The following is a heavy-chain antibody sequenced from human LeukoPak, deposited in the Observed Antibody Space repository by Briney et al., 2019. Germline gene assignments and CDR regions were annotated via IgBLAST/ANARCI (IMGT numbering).Heavy chain of an antibody. D-gene: IGHD3-10*01. CDR3: ARAVRGFGELLYFDY. CDR2: ISAYNGNT. CDR1: GGTFSSYA. V-gene: IGHV1-18*01. Sequence: GASVKVSCKASGGTFSSYAISWVRQAPGQGLEWMGWISAYNGNTNYAQKLQGRVTMTTDTSTSTAYMELRSLRSDDTAVYYCARAVRGFGELLYFDYWGQGTLVTVSS. J-gene: IGHJ4*02.